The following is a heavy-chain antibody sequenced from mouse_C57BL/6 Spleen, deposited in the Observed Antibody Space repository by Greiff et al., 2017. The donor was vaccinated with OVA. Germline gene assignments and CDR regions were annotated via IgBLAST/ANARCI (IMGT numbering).Heavy chain of an antibody. J-gene: IGHJ3*01. CDR1: GYTFTSYT. D-gene: IGHD3-2*02. CDR3: ARESSGRFAY. CDR2: INPSSGYT. Sequence: QVQLQQSGAELARPGASVKMSCKASGYTFTSYTMHWVNQRPGQGLEWIGYINPSSGYTKYNQKFKDKATLTADKSSSTAYMQLSSLTSEDSAVYYCARESSGRFAYWGQGTLVTVSA. V-gene: IGHV1-4*01.